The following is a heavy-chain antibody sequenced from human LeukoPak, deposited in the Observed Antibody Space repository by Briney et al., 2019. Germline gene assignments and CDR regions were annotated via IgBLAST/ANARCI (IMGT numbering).Heavy chain of an antibody. CDR1: GGSISNYY. J-gene: IGHJ4*02. Sequence: SETLSLTCTVSGGSISNYYWSWIRQPAGKGLEWIGRIFTSGSTNYTPSLKSRVTMSVDTSKNQFSLKLRSVTAADTAVYYCACYTLTMLRGASYYWGEGTLVTVSS. D-gene: IGHD3-10*01. CDR2: IFTSGST. CDR3: ACYTLTMLRGASYY. V-gene: IGHV4-4*07.